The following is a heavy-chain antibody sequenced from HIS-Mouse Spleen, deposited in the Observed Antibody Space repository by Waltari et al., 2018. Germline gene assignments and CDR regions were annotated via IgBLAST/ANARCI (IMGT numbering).Heavy chain of an antibody. Sequence: QLQLPESGPGLVKPSEPLSLTCTVSGGSISSCSYYWGWVRQPPGQGLGWIGSIYYSGSTYYNPSLKSRVTISVDTSKNQFSLKLSSVTAADTAVYYCAREIPYSSSFYYYYYGMDVWGQGTTVTVSS. CDR2: IYYSGST. J-gene: IGHJ6*02. CDR1: GGSISSCSYY. CDR3: AREIPYSSSFYYYYYGMDV. D-gene: IGHD6-6*01. V-gene: IGHV4-39*07.